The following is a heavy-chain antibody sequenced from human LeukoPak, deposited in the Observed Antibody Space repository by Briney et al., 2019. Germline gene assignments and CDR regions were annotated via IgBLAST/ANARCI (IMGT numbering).Heavy chain of an antibody. J-gene: IGHJ4*02. CDR1: GGTFSSYA. V-gene: IGHV1-18*01. CDR3: ARTVEAPIYDSSGYDY. Sequence: GASVKVSCKASGGTFSSYAISWVRQAPGQGLEWMGWISAYNGNTNYAQKLQGRVTMTTDTSTSTAYMELRSLRSDDTAVYYCARTVEAPIYDSSGYDYWGQGTLVTVSS. D-gene: IGHD3-22*01. CDR2: ISAYNGNT.